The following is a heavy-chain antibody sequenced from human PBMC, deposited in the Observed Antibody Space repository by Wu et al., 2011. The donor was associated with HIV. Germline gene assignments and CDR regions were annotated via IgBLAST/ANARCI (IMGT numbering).Heavy chain of an antibody. V-gene: IGHV1-46*01. J-gene: IGHJ4*02. CDR1: GYTFTSYY. CDR3: ARDSLSRPGESGVYFDY. D-gene: IGHD7-27*01. CDR2: INPSGGST. Sequence: QVQLLQSGAEVKKPGASVKVSCKASGYTFTSYYMHWVRQAPGQGLEWMGIINPSGGSTSYAQKFQGRVTMTRDTSTSTVYMELSSLRSEDTAVYYCARDSLSRPGESGVYFDYWGQGTLVTVSS.